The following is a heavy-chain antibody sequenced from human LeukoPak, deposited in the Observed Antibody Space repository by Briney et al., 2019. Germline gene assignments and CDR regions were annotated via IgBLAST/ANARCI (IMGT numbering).Heavy chain of an antibody. Sequence: SETLSLTCTVSGGSISSSSYYWGWIRQPPGKGLVWIGSIYYSGSTYYNPSLKSRVTISVDTSKNQFSLKLSSVTAADTAMYYCASRDYGLYYWGQGTLVTVSS. D-gene: IGHD4-17*01. V-gene: IGHV4-39*01. J-gene: IGHJ4*02. CDR3: ASRDYGLYY. CDR1: GGSISSSSYY. CDR2: IYYSGST.